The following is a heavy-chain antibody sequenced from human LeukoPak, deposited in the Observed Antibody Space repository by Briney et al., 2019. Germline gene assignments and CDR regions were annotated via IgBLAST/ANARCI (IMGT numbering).Heavy chain of an antibody. D-gene: IGHD3-10*01. J-gene: IGHJ4*02. CDR2: IRYDGSNK. CDR3: AKDRALYGSGSYSDY. Sequence: GGALRLSCAASGFTFSSYGMHWVRQAPGKGLEWVAFIRYDGSNKYYADSVKGRFTISRDNSKNTLYLQMNSLRAEDTAVYYCAKDRALYGSGSYSDYWGQGTLVTVSS. CDR1: GFTFSSYG. V-gene: IGHV3-30*02.